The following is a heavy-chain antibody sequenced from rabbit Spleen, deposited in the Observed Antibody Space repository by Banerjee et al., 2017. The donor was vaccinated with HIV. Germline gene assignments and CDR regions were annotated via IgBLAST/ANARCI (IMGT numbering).Heavy chain of an antibody. CDR1: GFSFSGSDY. CDR2: IYVGSSGTT. CDR3: ARGYAGGAGYGYPYLKF. Sequence: QEQLVESGGGLVQPGASLTLTCTASGFSFSGSDYMCWVRQAPGKGLEWIACIYVGSSGTTYYASWAKGRFTISKTSSTTVTLQMTSLTAADTATYFCARGYAGGAGYGYPYLKFWGPGTLVTVS. J-gene: IGHJ6*01. V-gene: IGHV1S45*01. D-gene: IGHD4-2*01.